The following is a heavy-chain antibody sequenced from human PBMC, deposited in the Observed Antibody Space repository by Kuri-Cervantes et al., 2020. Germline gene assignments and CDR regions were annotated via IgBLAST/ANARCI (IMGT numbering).Heavy chain of an antibody. J-gene: IGHJ3*01. CDR3: ASTKRGSNAFDV. V-gene: IGHV3-7*01. Sequence: GGSLRLSCAASGFTFSNYWMSWVRQAPGKGLEWVANIKQDGSEKYYVDSVKGRFTISRDNAKDSLYLQMNSLRAEDTAVYYCASTKRGSNAFDVWGQGTKVTVSS. D-gene: IGHD2-8*01. CDR2: IKQDGSEK. CDR1: GFTFSNYW.